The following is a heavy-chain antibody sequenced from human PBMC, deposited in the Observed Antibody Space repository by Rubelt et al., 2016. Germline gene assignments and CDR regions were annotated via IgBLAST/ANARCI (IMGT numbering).Heavy chain of an antibody. D-gene: IGHD6-19*01. CDR1: GGSLSSYC. CDR2: IYYSGST. Sequence: QVQLQESGPGLVKPSETLSLTCTVSGGSLSSYCWSWIRQPPGKGLEWIGYIYYSGSTNYNPSPRVRFPCPGSTSEVPFSLKLGSVAAADTAVYYWASSRSSSGWYVRLLYFDYWGQGTLVTVSS. CDR3: ASSRSSSGWYVRLLYFDY. V-gene: IGHV4-59*01. J-gene: IGHJ4*02.